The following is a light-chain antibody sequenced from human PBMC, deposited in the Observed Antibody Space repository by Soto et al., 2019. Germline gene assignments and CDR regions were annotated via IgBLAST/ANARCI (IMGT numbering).Light chain of an antibody. J-gene: IGLJ1*01. CDR1: SSNIGAGYD. V-gene: IGLV1-40*01. Sequence: SVLTQPPSVSRAPGQRVTISCNGSSSNIGAGYDVHWYQQLPGTAPKLLIYGNYNRPSGVPDRFSGSKSSTSASLAITGLQAEDEADYYCQSYDNSLSALYVFGTGTKVTVL. CDR3: QSYDNSLSALYV. CDR2: GNY.